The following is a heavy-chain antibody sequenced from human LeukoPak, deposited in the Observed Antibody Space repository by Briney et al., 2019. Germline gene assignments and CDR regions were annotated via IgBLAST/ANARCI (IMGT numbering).Heavy chain of an antibody. CDR3: AATGLAGGMDV. CDR2: IRSNGGST. J-gene: IGHJ6*02. Sequence: GGSLRLSCAASGFTFSSSAMHWVRQAPGKGLEYVSAIRSNGGSTYYASSVKGRFTISRDTSKNTLYLQMGSLRAEDMAVCYCAATGLAGGMDVWGQGTTVTVSS. D-gene: IGHD3-10*01. CDR1: GFTFSSSA. V-gene: IGHV3-64*01.